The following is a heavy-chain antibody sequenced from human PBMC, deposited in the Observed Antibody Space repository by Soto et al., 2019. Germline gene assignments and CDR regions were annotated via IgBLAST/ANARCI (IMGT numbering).Heavy chain of an antibody. CDR1: GGSISSYY. CDR3: ARVEYYYGPDWFDP. J-gene: IGHJ5*02. Sequence: PSETLSLTCTASGGSISSYYWSWIRQPPGKGLEWIGYIYYSGSTNYNPSLKGRVTISVDTSKNQFSLKLSSVTAADTAVYYCARVEYYYGPDWFDPWGQGTLVTVSS. D-gene: IGHD3-10*01. V-gene: IGHV4-59*01. CDR2: IYYSGST.